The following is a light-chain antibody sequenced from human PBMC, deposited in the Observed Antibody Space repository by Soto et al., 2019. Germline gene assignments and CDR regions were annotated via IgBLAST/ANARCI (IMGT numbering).Light chain of an antibody. CDR3: QQYGRSLLT. Sequence: EIVLTQSPGTLSLSPGERATLSCRASQSVSSSYLAWYQQKPGQAPRLLIYGASSRATGIPDRFSGSGSGTDFNLTISRMQPDDFAVYYCQQYGRSLLTFGGGTNVEIK. J-gene: IGKJ4*01. CDR1: QSVSSSY. V-gene: IGKV3-20*01. CDR2: GAS.